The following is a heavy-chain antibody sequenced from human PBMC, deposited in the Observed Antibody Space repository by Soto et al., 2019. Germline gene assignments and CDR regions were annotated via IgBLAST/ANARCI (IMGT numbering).Heavy chain of an antibody. CDR1: GGSISSYY. CDR3: ARGRGIAAAGRPFDY. V-gene: IGHV4-59*01. CDR2: IYYSGST. D-gene: IGHD6-13*01. Sequence: QVQLQESGPGLVKPSETLSLTCTVSGGSISSYYWSWIRQPPGKGLEWIGYIYYSGSTNYNPSLKSRVTISVDTSKNQFSLKLSSVTAADTAVYYCARGRGIAAAGRPFDYWGQGTLVTVSS. J-gene: IGHJ4*02.